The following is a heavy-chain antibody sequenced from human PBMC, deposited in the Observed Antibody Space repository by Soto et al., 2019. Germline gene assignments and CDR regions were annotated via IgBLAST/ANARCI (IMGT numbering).Heavy chain of an antibody. CDR1: GFTFNNYA. CDR2: ISRSGDRT. Sequence: GGSLRLSCAASGFTFNNYAMIWVRQAPGKGLEGVSSISRSGDRTYYADSVKGRFTISRDNSKNMLFLQMNSLWAGDTAVYYCAKIFQPLLESFWYGMDVWGQGTTVTVSS. J-gene: IGHJ6*02. V-gene: IGHV3-23*01. D-gene: IGHD2-21*02. CDR3: AKIFQPLLESFWYGMDV.